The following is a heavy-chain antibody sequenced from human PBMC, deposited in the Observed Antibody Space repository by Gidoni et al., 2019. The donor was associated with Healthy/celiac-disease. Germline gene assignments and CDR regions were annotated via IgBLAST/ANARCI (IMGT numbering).Heavy chain of an antibody. D-gene: IGHD3-10*01. CDR3: AKDKVVRGVRYYYGMDV. V-gene: IGHV3-23*01. J-gene: IGHJ6*02. CDR2: ISGSGGST. Sequence: EVQLLESGGGLVQPGGSLRPSCAASGFTFSSYAMSWVRQAPGKGLEWVSAISGSGGSTYYADSVKGRFTISRDNSKNTLYLQMNSLRAEDTAVYYCAKDKVVRGVRYYYGMDVWGQGTTVTVSS. CDR1: GFTFSSYA.